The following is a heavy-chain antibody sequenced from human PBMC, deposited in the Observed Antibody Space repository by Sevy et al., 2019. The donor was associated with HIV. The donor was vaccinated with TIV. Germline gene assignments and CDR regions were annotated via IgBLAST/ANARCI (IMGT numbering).Heavy chain of an antibody. V-gene: IGHV3-9*01. J-gene: IGHJ6*02. CDR2: ISWNSDKI. D-gene: IGHD2-2*01. CDR1: GFTFADNA. Sequence: GGSLRLSCVASGFTFADNAMHWVRQAPGKGLEWVSGISWNSDKIGYADSVKGRFTISRDNAKNSLYLQMNSLRTEDTALYYCAKSRTSFRRMDVWGQGTTVTVSS. CDR3: AKSRTSFRRMDV.